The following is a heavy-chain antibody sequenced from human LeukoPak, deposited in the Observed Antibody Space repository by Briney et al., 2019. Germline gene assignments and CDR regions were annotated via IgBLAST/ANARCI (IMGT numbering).Heavy chain of an antibody. D-gene: IGHD3-10*01. Sequence: PGGSLRLSCAASGFTFSSYAMSWVRQAPGKGLEWVSAISGSGGSTYYADSMKGRFTISRDNSKNTLYLQMNSLRAEDTAVYYCAKEGYYYGSGSYDYYYYYMDVWGKGTTVTVSS. V-gene: IGHV3-23*01. J-gene: IGHJ6*03. CDR1: GFTFSSYA. CDR2: ISGSGGST. CDR3: AKEGYYYGSGSYDYYYYYMDV.